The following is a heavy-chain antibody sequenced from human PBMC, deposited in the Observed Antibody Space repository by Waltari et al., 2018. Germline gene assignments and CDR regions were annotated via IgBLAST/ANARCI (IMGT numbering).Heavy chain of an antibody. CDR1: GFTLSSYW. Sequence: EVQLVESGGGLVQPGGSLRLSWAASGFTLSSYWMSWVRQAPGKGLEWVANIKKDGSEEYYVDSVRGRFTISRDNAKNSLYLQMNSLRPEDTAVYYCARDQWFAFDIWGQGTMVTVSS. D-gene: IGHD3-22*01. CDR3: ARDQWFAFDI. J-gene: IGHJ3*02. CDR2: IKKDGSEE. V-gene: IGHV3-7*01.